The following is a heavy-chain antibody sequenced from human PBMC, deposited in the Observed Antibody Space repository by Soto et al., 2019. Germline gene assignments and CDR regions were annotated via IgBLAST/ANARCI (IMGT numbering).Heavy chain of an antibody. CDR1: GFTFSSYS. V-gene: IGHV3-48*02. J-gene: IGHJ4*02. Sequence: AGGSPRLSCAASGFTFSSYSMNWVRQAPGKGLEWVSYISSSSSTIYYADSVKGRFTISRDNAKNSLYLQMNSLRDEDTAVYYCARDLNYYDSSRGAYYFDYWGQGTLVTVSS. CDR2: ISSSSSTI. CDR3: ARDLNYYDSSRGAYYFDY. D-gene: IGHD3-22*01.